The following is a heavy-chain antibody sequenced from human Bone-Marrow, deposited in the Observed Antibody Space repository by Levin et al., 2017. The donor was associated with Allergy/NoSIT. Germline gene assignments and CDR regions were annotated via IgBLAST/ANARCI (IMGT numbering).Heavy chain of an antibody. CDR3: ARDPPGLLWFGSYGMDV. CDR1: GFTFSSYW. J-gene: IGHJ6*02. V-gene: IGHV3-7*01. CDR2: IKQDGSEK. Sequence: GGSLRLSCAASGFTFSSYWMSWVRQAPGKGLEWVANIKQDGSEKYYVDSVKGRFTISRDNAKNSLYLQMNSLRAEDTAVYYCARDPPGLLWFGSYGMDVWGQGTTVTVSS. D-gene: IGHD3-10*01.